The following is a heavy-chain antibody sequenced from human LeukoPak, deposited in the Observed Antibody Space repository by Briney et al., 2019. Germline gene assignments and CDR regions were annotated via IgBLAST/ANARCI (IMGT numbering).Heavy chain of an antibody. V-gene: IGHV1-2*02. Sequence: ASVKVSCKASGYTFAAYYIHWVRQAPGQRLEWMAWINPNTGLTNYAPKFQGRITLTRDTSITTAYMELNRLDSDDTAVYYCARDQLQYFEFWRGLQNYMDVWGKGTTVTVSS. D-gene: IGHD3-3*01. CDR2: INPNTGLT. J-gene: IGHJ6*03. CDR1: GYTFAAYY. CDR3: ARDQLQYFEFWRGLQNYMDV.